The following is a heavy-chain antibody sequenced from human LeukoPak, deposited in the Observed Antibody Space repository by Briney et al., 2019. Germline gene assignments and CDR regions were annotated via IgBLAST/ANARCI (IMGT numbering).Heavy chain of an antibody. V-gene: IGHV3-33*06. Sequence: PGTSLRLSCAVSGFTFSNYGMHWVRQAPGKGLEWVAAIWSDGRNKYYGESVKGRFTVSRDNSKKTIYVQMDSLRVEDTAIYYCAKGGGGWFSGSFYYYYMDVWGRGTTVTVSS. D-gene: IGHD6-19*01. CDR1: GFTFSNYG. CDR2: IWSDGRNK. CDR3: AKGGGGWFSGSFYYYYMDV. J-gene: IGHJ6*03.